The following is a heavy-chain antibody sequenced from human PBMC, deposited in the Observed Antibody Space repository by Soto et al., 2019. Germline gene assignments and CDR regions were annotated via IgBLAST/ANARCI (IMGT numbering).Heavy chain of an antibody. J-gene: IGHJ5*02. CDR2: TYYRSNWYN. D-gene: IGHD1-1*01. V-gene: IGHV6-1*01. CDR3: ARTLPTSGVNWFDP. CDR1: GGSVSSNSAA. Sequence: SQTLSLTCAISGGSVSSNSAAWDWIRQSPSRGLEWLGRTYYRSNWYNDYAVSVKSRITINPDTSKNQFSLQLNSVTPEDAAVYFCARTLPTSGVNWFDPWGQGTLVTVSS.